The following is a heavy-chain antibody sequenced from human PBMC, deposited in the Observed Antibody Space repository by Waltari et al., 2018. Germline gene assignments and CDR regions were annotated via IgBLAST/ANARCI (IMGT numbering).Heavy chain of an antibody. CDR2: ISDDGTKS. J-gene: IGHJ3*02. V-gene: IGHV3-30*01. CDR3: ARDVVFRYFDWSAFDI. Sequence: QGQLVESGGGVVQPGGSLRLSCSASGFTFSTHAFHWVRQAPGKGLELVAVISDDGTKSSFADSVKGRFTLSRDNSKNTLYLQMKTLRPEDTAMYYCARDVVFRYFDWSAFDIWGQGTMVTVSS. CDR1: GFTFSTHA. D-gene: IGHD3-9*01.